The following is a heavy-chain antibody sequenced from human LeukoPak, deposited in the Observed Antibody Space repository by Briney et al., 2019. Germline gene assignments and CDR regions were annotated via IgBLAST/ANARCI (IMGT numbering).Heavy chain of an antibody. D-gene: IGHD3-22*01. CDR2: IWYDGSKK. J-gene: IGHJ6*02. Sequence: GRSLRLSCAASGFSFSSYGMHWVRQAPGKGLEWVAVIWYDGSKKYYADSVKGRFIISRDNSRNTLYLQMNSLRVEDTTVYYCAREGGSGYPSRFHYGMDVWGQGTTVTVSS. V-gene: IGHV3-33*01. CDR1: GFSFSSYG. CDR3: AREGGSGYPSRFHYGMDV.